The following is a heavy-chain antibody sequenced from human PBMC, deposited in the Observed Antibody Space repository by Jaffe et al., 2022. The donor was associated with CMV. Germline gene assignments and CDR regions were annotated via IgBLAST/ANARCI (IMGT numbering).Heavy chain of an antibody. J-gene: IGHJ6*02. D-gene: IGHD6-19*01. Sequence: QVQLVQSGAEVKKPGASVKVSCKASGYTFTSYGISWVRQAPGQGLEWMGWISAYNGNTNYAQKLQGRVTMTTDTSTSTAYMELRSLRSDDTAVYYCARDKIAVAAYYYYYGMDVWGQGTTVTVSS. V-gene: IGHV1-18*01. CDR1: GYTFTSYG. CDR2: ISAYNGNT. CDR3: ARDKIAVAAYYYYYGMDV.